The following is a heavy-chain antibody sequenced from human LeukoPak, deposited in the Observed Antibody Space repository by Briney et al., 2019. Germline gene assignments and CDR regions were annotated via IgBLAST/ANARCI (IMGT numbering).Heavy chain of an antibody. CDR2: ISSSGNLI. V-gene: IGHV3-48*03. J-gene: IGHJ4*02. CDR1: GFTFSSYD. CDR3: AIEGGWNDFDY. D-gene: IGHD1-1*01. Sequence: PGGSLRLSCEASGFTFSSYDMNWVRQAPGKGLEWVSYISSSGNLIHYADSVKGRFTFSRGKARKSLYLQMNSLRADDTAIYYCAIEGGWNDFDYWGQGTLVTVSS.